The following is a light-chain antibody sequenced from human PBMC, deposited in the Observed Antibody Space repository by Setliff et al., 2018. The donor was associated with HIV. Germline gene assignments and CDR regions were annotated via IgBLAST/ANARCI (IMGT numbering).Light chain of an antibody. Sequence: SALAQPPSASGSPGQSVTISCTGTSSDIGDYNYVSWFQHRPGNAPKLIIYEVTKRPSGVPNRFSGSKSGNTASLTVSWLQTEDEADYYCSSYAGNNLYGFGTGTKVTVL. J-gene: IGLJ1*01. CDR3: SSYAGNNLYG. CDR2: EVT. V-gene: IGLV2-8*01. CDR1: SSDIGDYNY.